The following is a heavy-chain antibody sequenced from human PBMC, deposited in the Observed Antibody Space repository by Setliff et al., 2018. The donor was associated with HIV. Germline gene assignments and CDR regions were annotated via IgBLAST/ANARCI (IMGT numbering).Heavy chain of an antibody. J-gene: IGHJ5*02. CDR1: GGSISPYY. CDR2: ISDRGTT. D-gene: IGHD2-2*01. Sequence: PSETLSLTCTVSGGSISPYYWSWIRQPPGKGLEWSAWISDRGTTNYNPSLKSRVTLSVDTSKNQFSLSLTSVTGADTAVYYCARGGXXSKYLDPWGQGTLVTVSS. CDR3: ARGGXXSKYLDP. V-gene: IGHV4-59*01.